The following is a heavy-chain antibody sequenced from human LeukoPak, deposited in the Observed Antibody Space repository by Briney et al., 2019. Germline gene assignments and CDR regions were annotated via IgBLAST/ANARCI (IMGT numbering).Heavy chain of an antibody. CDR1: GFTVSSYG. Sequence: GGSLRLSCAASGFTVSSYGMSWVRQAPGKGPEWVSLVYSDGVTRYADSVQGRFTISRDKSKNTVYLQTNNLRVEDTAVYHCVRDRAEGRAWVEFDPWGQGILVTVSS. V-gene: IGHV3-66*02. J-gene: IGHJ5*02. CDR3: VRDRAEGRAWVEFDP. CDR2: VYSDGVT.